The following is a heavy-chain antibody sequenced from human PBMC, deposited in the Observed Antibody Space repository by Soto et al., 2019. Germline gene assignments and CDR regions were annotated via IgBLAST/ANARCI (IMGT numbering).Heavy chain of an antibody. Sequence: GGSLRLSCAASGFTFHNYAVSWVRQAPGKGLEWVSAIFHNSVSTYYADSVKGRFTISRDNSKNTLYLHMNSLRAEDTAVYYCAYTWKADSWGQGT. J-gene: IGHJ4*02. V-gene: IGHV3-23*01. CDR2: IFHNSVST. D-gene: IGHD1-1*01. CDR1: GFTFHNYA. CDR3: AYTWKADS.